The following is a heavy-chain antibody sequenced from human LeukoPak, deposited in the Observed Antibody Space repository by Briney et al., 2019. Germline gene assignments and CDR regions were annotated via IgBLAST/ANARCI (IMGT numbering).Heavy chain of an antibody. CDR3: ARDGDIVVD. CDR2: IYYSGST. Sequence: SEALSLTCTVSGCSLSSGDYYWSWIRQPPGKGLEWIGYIYYSGSTYYNPSLKSRVTISVDTSKNQFSLKLSSVTAADTAVYYCARDGDIVVDWGQGTLVTVSS. J-gene: IGHJ4*02. D-gene: IGHD2-15*01. V-gene: IGHV4-30-4*08. CDR1: GCSLSSGDYY.